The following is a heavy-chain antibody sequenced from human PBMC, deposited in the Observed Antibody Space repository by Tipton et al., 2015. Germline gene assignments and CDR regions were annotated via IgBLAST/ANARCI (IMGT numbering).Heavy chain of an antibody. CDR1: AYSISSDYY. J-gene: IGHJ4*02. D-gene: IGHD3-9*01. CDR3: ACQDYDSLTRDYQTVDY. CDR2: ISHSGNT. Sequence: TLSLTCAVSAYSISSDYYWGWIRQPPGKGLEWIGSISHSGNTYYNPSLRSRVPMSRDPSKNQFSRNLTSVTAADTAVYYCACQDYDSLTRDYQTVDYWGQGTLVTVSS. V-gene: IGHV4-38-2*01.